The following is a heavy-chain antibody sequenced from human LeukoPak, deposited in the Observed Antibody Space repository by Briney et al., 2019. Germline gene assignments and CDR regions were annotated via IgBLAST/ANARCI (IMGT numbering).Heavy chain of an antibody. D-gene: IGHD3-22*01. CDR2: INPSGGST. CDR3: ARVYAGHYYDNPGYFDY. CDR1: GYTFTSYY. J-gene: IGHJ4*02. Sequence: GASVKVSCKASGYTFTSYYMHWVRQAPGQGLEWMGIINPSGGSTSYAQKFQGRVTMTRDMSTSTVYMELSSLRSGDTAVYYCARVYAGHYYDNPGYFDYWGQGTLVTVSS. V-gene: IGHV1-46*01.